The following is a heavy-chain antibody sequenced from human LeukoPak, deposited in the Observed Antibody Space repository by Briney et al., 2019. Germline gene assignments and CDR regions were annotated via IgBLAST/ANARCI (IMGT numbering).Heavy chain of an antibody. V-gene: IGHV1-24*01. D-gene: IGHD1/OR15-1a*01. J-gene: IGHJ1*01. CDR2: FDPEDGET. CDR3: ATGITTAEYFQR. Sequence: ASVKVSCKVSGYTLTELSMHWVRQAPGKGLEWMGGFDPEDGETIYAQKFQGRVTMTEDTSTDTAYMELSSLRSEDTAVYYCATGITTAEYFQRWGQGTLVTVSS. CDR1: GYTLTELS.